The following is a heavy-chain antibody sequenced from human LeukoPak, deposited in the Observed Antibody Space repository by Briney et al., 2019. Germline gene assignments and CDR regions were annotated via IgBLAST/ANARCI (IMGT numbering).Heavy chain of an antibody. J-gene: IGHJ5*02. D-gene: IGHD3-3*01. CDR2: INYSGST. CDR1: GGSFSGYY. V-gene: IGHV4-34*01. Sequence: TSETLSLTCAVYGGSFSGYYWSWIRQPPGKGLEWIGAINYSGSTNYNPSLKSRVTISLDTSKNLFSLKLSSVTAADTAVYYCARVRGRPIFGVVKHWFDPWGQGNLVTVSS. CDR3: ARVRGRPIFGVVKHWFDP.